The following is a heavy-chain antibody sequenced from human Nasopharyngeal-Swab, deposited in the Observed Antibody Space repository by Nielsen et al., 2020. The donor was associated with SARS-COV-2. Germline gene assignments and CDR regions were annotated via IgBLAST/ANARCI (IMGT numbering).Heavy chain of an antibody. CDR3: ARSAASWHSSY. CDR1: GYTFTSDA. D-gene: IGHD2-15*01. V-gene: IGHV7-4-1*02. Sequence: ASVKVSCKASGYTFTSDAINWVRQAPGQGPEWMGYINTYTASPTYAQGFTGRIVFSVDTSVSTAYLQINSLKTEDTAVYYCARSAASWHSSYWGQGTLVTVSS. CDR2: INTYTASP. J-gene: IGHJ4*02.